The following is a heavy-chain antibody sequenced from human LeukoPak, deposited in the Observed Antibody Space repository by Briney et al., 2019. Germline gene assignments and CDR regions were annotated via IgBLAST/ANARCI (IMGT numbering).Heavy chain of an antibody. CDR1: RLCVSTHC. CDR3: ARFARVMAYFFDV. V-gene: IGHV3-53*04. Sequence: PGGSLRLSCPTSRLCVSTHCMTRLGQAPGKGLEWVSTIYSGGTTYYADSVMGRFTISRHNSRNTLYLQMNGLRAEDTVVYYCARFARVMAYFFDVWGQGTLVTVSS. J-gene: IGHJ4*02. CDR2: IYSGGTT. D-gene: IGHD3-16*01.